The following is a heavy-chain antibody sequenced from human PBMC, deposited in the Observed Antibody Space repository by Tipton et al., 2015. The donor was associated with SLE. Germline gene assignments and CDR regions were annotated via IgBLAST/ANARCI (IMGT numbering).Heavy chain of an antibody. J-gene: IGHJ4*02. CDR3: ARESIAAAGIVDY. D-gene: IGHD6-13*01. V-gene: IGHV4-59*01. CDR2: IYYSGST. Sequence: GLVKPSETLSLTCTVSGGSISSYYWSWIRQPPGKGLEWIGYIYYSGSTNYNPSLKSRVTISVDTSKNQFSLKLSSVTAADTAVHYCARESIAAAGIVDYWGQGTLVTVSS. CDR1: GGSISSYY.